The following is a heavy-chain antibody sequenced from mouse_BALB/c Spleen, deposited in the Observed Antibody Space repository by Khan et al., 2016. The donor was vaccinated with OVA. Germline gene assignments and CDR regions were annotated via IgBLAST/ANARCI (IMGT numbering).Heavy chain of an antibody. CDR3: ARGVDY. CDR1: GFSLSSHG. Sequence: QVQLKESGPGLVAPSQSLSITCTVSGFSLSSHGVHWVRQPPGKGLEWLGVIWAGGNAHYNSALMSSLSISKDNSKSIVFLRMNSLQTEDTAMYYCARGVDYWGQGTSVTVSS. V-gene: IGHV2-9*02. CDR2: IWAGGNA. J-gene: IGHJ4*01.